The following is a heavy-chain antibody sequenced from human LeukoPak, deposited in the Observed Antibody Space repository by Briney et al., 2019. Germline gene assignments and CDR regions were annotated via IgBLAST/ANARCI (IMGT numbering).Heavy chain of an antibody. CDR1: GGTFSSYA. CDR2: IIPILGIA. D-gene: IGHD3-22*01. V-gene: IGHV1-69*04. CDR3: ARDGSYYYDSSGYPDY. J-gene: IGHJ4*02. Sequence: ASAKVSCKASGGTFSSYAISWVRQAPGQGLEWMGRIIPILGIANYAQKFQGRVTITADKSTSTAYMELSSLRSEDTAVYYCARDGSYYYDSSGYPDYWGQGTLVTVSS.